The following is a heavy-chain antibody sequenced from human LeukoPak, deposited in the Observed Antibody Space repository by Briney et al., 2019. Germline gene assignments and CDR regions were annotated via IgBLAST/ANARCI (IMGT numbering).Heavy chain of an antibody. J-gene: IGHJ4*02. CDR2: IKPNSRGT. V-gene: IGHV1-2*02. CDR1: RYTLTVYY. D-gene: IGHD3-22*01. CDR3: ARDPPFYYDSSGMSFDY. Sequence: GSVTDSPVSSRYTLTVYYMHGGRQAPGQGGEWMGWIKPNSRGTNYEQKFHGRVTMTRDTSISKPYMELSRLRSDDTAEYYCARDPPFYYDSSGMSFDYWGQGTLVTVSS.